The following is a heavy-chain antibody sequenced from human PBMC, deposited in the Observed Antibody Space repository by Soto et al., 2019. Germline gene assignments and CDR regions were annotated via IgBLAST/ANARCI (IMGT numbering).Heavy chain of an antibody. V-gene: IGHV1-8*01. Sequence: QVQLVQSGAEVKKPEASVKVSCKASGYTFTSYDINWVRQATGQGLEWMGWMNPNSGNTGYAQKFQGRVTMTRNTSISTAYMELSSLRSEDTAVYYCARDLTPEQWLAYFDYWGQETLVTVSS. CDR3: ARDLTPEQWLAYFDY. CDR1: GYTFTSYD. CDR2: MNPNSGNT. D-gene: IGHD6-19*01. J-gene: IGHJ4*02.